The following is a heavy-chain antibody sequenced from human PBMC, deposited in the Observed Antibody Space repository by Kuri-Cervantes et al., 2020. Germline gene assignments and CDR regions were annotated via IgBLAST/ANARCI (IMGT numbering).Heavy chain of an antibody. CDR2: MFYSGGT. V-gene: IGHV4-59*01. Sequence: ESLKISCAASGFTFDDYAMHWVRQAPGKGLEWIGYMFYSGGTNYNPSFKSRVTISVDTSKNQFSLKLSSVTAADTAVYYCARGIAAAGPEYFQHWGQGTLVTVSS. CDR3: ARGIAAAGPEYFQH. D-gene: IGHD6-13*01. J-gene: IGHJ1*01. CDR1: GFTFDDYA.